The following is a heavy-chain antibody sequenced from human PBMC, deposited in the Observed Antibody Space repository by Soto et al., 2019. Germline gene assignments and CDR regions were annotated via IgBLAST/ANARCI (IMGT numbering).Heavy chain of an antibody. J-gene: IGHJ6*03. D-gene: IGHD4-17*01. Sequence: ASVKVSCKASGYTFTSYGISWVRQAPGQGLEWMGWISAYNGNTNYAQKLQGRVTMTTDTSTSTAYMELRSLRSDDTAVYYCGRLPVTVTTSYYYYYMDVWGKGTTVTVSS. CDR1: GYTFTSYG. CDR2: ISAYNGNT. V-gene: IGHV1-18*01. CDR3: GRLPVTVTTSYYYYYMDV.